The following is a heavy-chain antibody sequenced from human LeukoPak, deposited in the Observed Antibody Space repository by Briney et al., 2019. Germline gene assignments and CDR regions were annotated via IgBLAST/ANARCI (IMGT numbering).Heavy chain of an antibody. CDR3: AKRDYSDISGYSLLFAN. V-gene: IGHV3-23*01. J-gene: IGHJ4*02. D-gene: IGHD3-22*01. CDR2: ISGNGIKT. CDR1: GFTFDTYA. Sequence: GGSLRLSCAASGFTFDTYAMSWVRQAPGEGLEWVSGISGNGIKTYYGDSVKGRFTIFRDNSKNTLWLQMNTLRAEDTAVYFSAKRDYSDISGYSLLFANWGQGTLVTVSS.